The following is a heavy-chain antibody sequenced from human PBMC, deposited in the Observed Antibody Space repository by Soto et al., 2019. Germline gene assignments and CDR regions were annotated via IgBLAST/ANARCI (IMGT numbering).Heavy chain of an antibody. V-gene: IGHV1-3*01. Sequence: VASVKVSCKASGYSFTNYAMHWVRQAPGQRLEWMGWINAGNGNAYYSQKFQGRVTITRDTSASTAHMELSSLRSEDTAVYYCARAPYGGSLDFWGQGILVTVSS. D-gene: IGHD4-17*01. CDR3: ARAPYGGSLDF. CDR1: GYSFTNYA. CDR2: INAGNGNA. J-gene: IGHJ4*02.